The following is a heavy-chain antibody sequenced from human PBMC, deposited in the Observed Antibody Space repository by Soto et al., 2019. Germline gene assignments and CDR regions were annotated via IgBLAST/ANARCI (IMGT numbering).Heavy chain of an antibody. J-gene: IGHJ5*02. CDR2: IYHSGST. CDR1: GGSVSSSNW. Sequence: PSETLSLTCIVSGGSVSSSNWWSWVRQPPGKGLEWIGEIYHSGSTTYNPSLKSRATISVDKSENQFSLRLKSVTAADTAVYYCASVGSDYDNSGYYLPWRPRTLVTVSS. CDR3: ASVGSDYDNSGYYLP. V-gene: IGHV4-4*02. D-gene: IGHD3-22*01.